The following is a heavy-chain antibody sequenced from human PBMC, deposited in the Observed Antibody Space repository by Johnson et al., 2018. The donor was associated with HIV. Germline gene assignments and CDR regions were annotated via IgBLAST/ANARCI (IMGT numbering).Heavy chain of an antibody. Sequence: EWAAVISFDGSNKYFADSVKGRFIISRDDSENTLYLQMNSLKTEDTAMYYCTTLGYTTRPRAFDIWGQGTVVTVSS. J-gene: IGHJ3*02. CDR3: TTLGYTTRPRAFDI. D-gene: IGHD6-13*01. V-gene: IGHV3-30*07. CDR2: ISFDGSNK.